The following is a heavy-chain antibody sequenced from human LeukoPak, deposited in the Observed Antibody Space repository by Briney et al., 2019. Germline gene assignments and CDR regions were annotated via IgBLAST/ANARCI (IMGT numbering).Heavy chain of an antibody. CDR3: ARGGITGTTRGPTRLNDAFDI. D-gene: IGHD1-20*01. CDR1: GYTFTGYY. V-gene: IGHV1-2*04. CDR2: INPNSGGT. J-gene: IGHJ3*02. Sequence: ASVEVSCKASGYTFTGYYMHWVRQAPGQGLEWMGWINPNSGGTNYAQKFQGWVTMTRDTSISTAYMELSRLRSDDTAVYYCARGGITGTTRGPTRLNDAFDIWGQGTMVTVSS.